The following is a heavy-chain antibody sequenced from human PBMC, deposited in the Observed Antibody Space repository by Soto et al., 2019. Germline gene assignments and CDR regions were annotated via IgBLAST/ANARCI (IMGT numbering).Heavy chain of an antibody. CDR3: AKDFWAGVHYCTNGVCYAFDI. J-gene: IGHJ3*02. Sequence: GGSLSLSCAASGFTFSSYAMSWVRQAPGKGLEWVSAISGSGGSTYYADSVKGRFTISRDNSKNTLYLQMNSLRAEDTAVYYCAKDFWAGVHYCTNGVCYAFDIWGQGTMVTVSS. V-gene: IGHV3-23*01. D-gene: IGHD2-8*01. CDR2: ISGSGGST. CDR1: GFTFSSYA.